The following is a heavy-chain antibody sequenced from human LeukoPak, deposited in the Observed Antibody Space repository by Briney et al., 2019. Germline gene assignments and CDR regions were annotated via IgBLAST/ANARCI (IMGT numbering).Heavy chain of an antibody. CDR2: ISYDGSNK. J-gene: IGHJ4*02. D-gene: IGHD5-18*01. CDR3: AREIGGYSYGFFDY. CDR1: GFTFSSYA. Sequence: PGGSLRLSCAASGFTFSSYAMHWVRQAPGKGLEWVAVISYDGSNKYYADSVKGRFTISRDNSKNTLYLQMNSLRAEDTAVYYCAREIGGYSYGFFDYWGQGTLVTVSS. V-gene: IGHV3-30-3*01.